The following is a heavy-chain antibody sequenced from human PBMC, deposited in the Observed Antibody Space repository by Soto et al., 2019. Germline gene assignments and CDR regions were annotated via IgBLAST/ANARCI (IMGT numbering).Heavy chain of an antibody. V-gene: IGHV4-39*01. D-gene: IGHD2-21*01. CDR3: ARHVGVVGPTRADY. J-gene: IGHJ4*02. CDR1: GGSISSSSYY. Sequence: SETLSLTCTVSGGSISSSSYYWGWIRQPPGKGLEWIGSIYYSGSTYHNPSLKSRVTISVDTSKNQFSLKLSSVTAADTAVYYCARHVGVVGPTRADYWGQGTQVTVSS. CDR2: IYYSGST.